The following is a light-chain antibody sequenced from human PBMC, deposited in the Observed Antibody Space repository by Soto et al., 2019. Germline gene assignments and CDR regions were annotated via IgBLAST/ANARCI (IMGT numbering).Light chain of an antibody. Sequence: DIQMTQSPFSLSASLGDRVTITCRASQSISDYLNWYQQKPGKGHKLLIFAASSLQVGVPSRFSGSGSGTDFTLTISSLQPADFATYFCQQSHSAPFTFGPGTTVDIK. CDR3: QQSHSAPFT. CDR1: QSISDY. J-gene: IGKJ3*01. V-gene: IGKV1-39*01. CDR2: AAS.